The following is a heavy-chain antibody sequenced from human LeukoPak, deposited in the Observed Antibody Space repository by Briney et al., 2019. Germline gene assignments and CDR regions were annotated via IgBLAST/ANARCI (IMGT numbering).Heavy chain of an antibody. CDR3: AKELAAAGPFDY. CDR2: ISYDGSNK. J-gene: IGHJ4*02. CDR1: GFTFSSYG. Sequence: GGSLRLSCAASGFTFSSYGMHWVRQAPGKGLEWVAVISYDGSNKYYADSVKGRFTISRDTSKNTLYLQMNSLRDEDTAVFYCAKELAAAGPFDYWGQGTLVTVSS. D-gene: IGHD6-13*01. V-gene: IGHV3-30*18.